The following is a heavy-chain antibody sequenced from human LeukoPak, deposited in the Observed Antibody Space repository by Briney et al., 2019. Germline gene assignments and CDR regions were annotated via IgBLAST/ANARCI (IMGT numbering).Heavy chain of an antibody. D-gene: IGHD3-10*01. CDR1: GDASSRSRYY. V-gene: IGHV4-39*07. Sequence: SETLSLTCTVSGDASSRSRYYWGWICQSPGKGLEWIGSIDYSGNTDYNPSLKSRVSLSVDTSKKQFSLKLNSVTAADTAVYYCEGSGNYNAAFDIWGQGTMVTVSS. CDR2: IDYSGNT. J-gene: IGHJ3*02. CDR3: EGSGNYNAAFDI.